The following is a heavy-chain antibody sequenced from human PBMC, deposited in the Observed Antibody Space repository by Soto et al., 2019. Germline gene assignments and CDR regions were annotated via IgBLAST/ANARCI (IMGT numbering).Heavy chain of an antibody. CDR1: GYTFTNYD. CDR2: ISSYNGDT. Sequence: QVQLVQSGAELKKPGASVKVSCKTSGYTFTNYDLTWVRQAPGQGLEWMGSISSYNGDTNYAQKLQGRVILTTDTSTTTAYMELTSLTSDDTAVYFCARGWELEYWGQGTLVSVSS. J-gene: IGHJ4*02. V-gene: IGHV1-18*01. CDR3: ARGWELEY. D-gene: IGHD1-26*01.